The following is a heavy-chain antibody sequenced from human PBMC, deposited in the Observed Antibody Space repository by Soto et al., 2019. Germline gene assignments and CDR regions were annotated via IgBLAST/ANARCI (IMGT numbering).Heavy chain of an antibody. CDR1: GFTFTSYA. V-gene: IGHV3-23*01. J-gene: IGHJ4*02. CDR3: VLKTDSGFFH. D-gene: IGHD6-19*01. Sequence: QLLESGGGLAQPGGSLRLSCAASGFTFTSYAMMWVRQAPGKGLEWVSSISVSGGTYYADSVKGRFTISRDNSMNTLYLQMNSLRAEDTAVYYCVLKTDSGFFHWGQGTLSTVSS. CDR2: ISVSGGT.